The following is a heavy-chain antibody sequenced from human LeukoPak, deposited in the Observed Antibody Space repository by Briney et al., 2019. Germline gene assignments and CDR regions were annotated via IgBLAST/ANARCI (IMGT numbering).Heavy chain of an antibody. CDR2: IYYSGST. V-gene: IGHV4-59*08. Sequence: SETLSLTCTVSGGSISSYYWSWIRQPPGKGLEWIGYIYYSGSTNYNPSLKSRVTISVDTSKNQFSLKLSSVTAADTAVYYCARFRGYCSSTSCHYAFDIWGQGTMVTVSS. D-gene: IGHD2-2*01. J-gene: IGHJ3*02. CDR3: ARFRGYCSSTSCHYAFDI. CDR1: GGSISSYY.